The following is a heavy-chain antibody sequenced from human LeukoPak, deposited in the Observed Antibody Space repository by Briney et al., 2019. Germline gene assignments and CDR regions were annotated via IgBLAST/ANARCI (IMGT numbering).Heavy chain of an antibody. CDR3: ARAVLRYFDWLLAYNWFDP. Sequence: GASVKVSCKASGGTFSSYAISWVRQAPGQGLEWMGGIIPIFGTANYAQKFQGRVTITADKSTSTACMELSSLRSEDTAVYYRARAVLRYFDWLLAYNWFDPWGQGTLVTVSS. CDR1: GGTFSSYA. J-gene: IGHJ5*02. V-gene: IGHV1-69*06. CDR2: IIPIFGTA. D-gene: IGHD3-9*01.